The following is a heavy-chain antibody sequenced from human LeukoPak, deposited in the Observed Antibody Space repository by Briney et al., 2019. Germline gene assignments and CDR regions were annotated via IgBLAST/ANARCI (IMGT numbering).Heavy chain of an antibody. V-gene: IGHV3-23*01. J-gene: IGHJ4*02. CDR3: AKKSRSLGATPYDY. Sequence: GGSLRLSCAASGFTFSSYAMSWVRQAPGKGLEWVSAISGSGGSTYYADSVKGRFTISRDNSKNTLYLQMNSLRAEDTAVYYCAKKSRSLGATPYDYWGQGTLVTVSP. CDR1: GFTFSSYA. D-gene: IGHD1-26*01. CDR2: ISGSGGST.